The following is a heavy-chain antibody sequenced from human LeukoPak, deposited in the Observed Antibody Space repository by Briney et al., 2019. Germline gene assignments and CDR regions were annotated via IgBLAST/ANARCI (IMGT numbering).Heavy chain of an antibody. Sequence: ASVKVSCKASGYTFSSYDINWVRQATGQGLEWMGWMNPNSGNTDSAQKFQGRVTITADESTSTAYMELSSLRSEDTAVYYCASSSNWGSRYYFDYWGQGTLVTVSS. CDR1: GYTFSSYD. V-gene: IGHV1-8*01. CDR2: MNPNSGNT. CDR3: ASSSNWGSRYYFDY. D-gene: IGHD7-27*01. J-gene: IGHJ4*02.